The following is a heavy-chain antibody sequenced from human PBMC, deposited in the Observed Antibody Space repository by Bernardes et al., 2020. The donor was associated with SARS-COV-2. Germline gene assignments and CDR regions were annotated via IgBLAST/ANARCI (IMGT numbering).Heavy chain of an antibody. CDR3: AIPPTNYDRYGMDV. CDR2: INPNSGCT. CDR1: GYTFPGYY. J-gene: IGHJ6*02. D-gene: IGHD3-22*01. V-gene: IGHV1-2*02. Sequence: ASVKVSCKASGYTFPGYYMHWVRQAPGQGLEWMGWINPNSGCTNYAQKFQGRVTMTRDTSISTAYMELSRLRSDDTAVYYCAIPPTNYDRYGMDVWGQGTTVTVSS.